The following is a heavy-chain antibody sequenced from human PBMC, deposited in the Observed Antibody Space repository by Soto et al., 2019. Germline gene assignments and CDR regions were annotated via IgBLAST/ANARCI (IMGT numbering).Heavy chain of an antibody. D-gene: IGHD4-17*01. CDR1: GYTFTSYG. CDR3: ARGVSMEYGDYQRKAFDI. V-gene: IGHV1-18*01. CDR2: ISAYNGNT. Sequence: ASVKVSCKASGYTFTSYGISWVRQAPGQGLEWMGWISAYNGNTNYAQKLQGRVTMTTDTSTSTAYMELRSLRSDDTAVYYCARGVSMEYGDYQRKAFDIWGQGTMVTVSS. J-gene: IGHJ3*02.